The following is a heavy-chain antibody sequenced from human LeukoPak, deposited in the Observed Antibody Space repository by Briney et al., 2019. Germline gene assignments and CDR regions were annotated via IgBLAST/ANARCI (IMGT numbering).Heavy chain of an antibody. V-gene: IGHV3-74*01. J-gene: IGHJ4*02. D-gene: IGHD2-15*01. Sequence: GGSLRLSCGGSGFTLSNYWVHWVRRAPGKGLVWVSRINIEGSRTDYADSVRGRFTISRDNAKNTVDLEMNSLTAEDTAVYYCARSMGGRNDFWGQGTLVTVSS. CDR2: INIEGSRT. CDR1: GFTLSNYW. CDR3: ARSMGGRNDF.